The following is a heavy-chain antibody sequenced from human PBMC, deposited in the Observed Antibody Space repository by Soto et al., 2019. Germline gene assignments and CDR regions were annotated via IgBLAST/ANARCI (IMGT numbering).Heavy chain of an antibody. D-gene: IGHD3-10*01. CDR3: ARGVYYYGSGSYYKRPYYFDY. J-gene: IGHJ4*02. Sequence: PSETLSLTCAVYGGSFSGYYWSWIRQPPGKGLEWIGEINHSGSTNYNPSLKSRVTISVDTSKNQFSLKLSSVTAADTAVYYCARGVYYYGSGSYYKRPYYFDYWGQGTLVTVS. CDR2: INHSGST. CDR1: GGSFSGYY. V-gene: IGHV4-34*01.